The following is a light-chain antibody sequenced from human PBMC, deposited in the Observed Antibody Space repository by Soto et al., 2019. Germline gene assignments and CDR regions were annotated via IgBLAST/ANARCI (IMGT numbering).Light chain of an antibody. V-gene: IGKV1-12*01. CDR2: AAS. CDR1: QGISSR. J-gene: IGKJ5*01. CDR3: QQANSFPT. Sequence: DIQMTQSPSSVSASVGDRVTITCRASQGISSRLAWYQQKPGKAPKLLIYAASSLKSGVPSRFTGSGTWTDLTLTISRLQPEYFATYYCQQANSFPTFGQGKRLE.